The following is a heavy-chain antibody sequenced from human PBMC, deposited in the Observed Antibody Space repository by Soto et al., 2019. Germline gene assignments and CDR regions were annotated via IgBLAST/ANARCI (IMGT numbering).Heavy chain of an antibody. CDR1: GFTFSSYA. CDR2: ISYDGSNK. D-gene: IGHD6-19*01. CDR3: ARDNLGSGWTPAY. Sequence: QVQLVESGGGVVQPGRSLRLSCAASGFTFSSYAMHWVRQAPGKGLEWVAVISYDGSNKYYADSVKGRFTISRDNSKNTLYLQMKSLRAEDTAVYYCARDNLGSGWTPAYWGQGTLVTVSS. J-gene: IGHJ4*02. V-gene: IGHV3-30-3*01.